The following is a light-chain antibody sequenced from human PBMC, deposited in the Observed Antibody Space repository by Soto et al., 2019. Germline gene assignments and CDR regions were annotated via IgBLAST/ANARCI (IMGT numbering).Light chain of an antibody. Sequence: DIQMTQSPSTLSASLGDRISISCRASQNINTWLAWYQPRPGKAPKLLIYTASNLGSVVPSRFSGSGSGTDFTLTINCLQPDDFATYYWQQYNSYSRTFGPGTKVEI. CDR3: QQYNSYSRT. CDR2: TAS. J-gene: IGKJ1*01. V-gene: IGKV1-5*03. CDR1: QNINTW.